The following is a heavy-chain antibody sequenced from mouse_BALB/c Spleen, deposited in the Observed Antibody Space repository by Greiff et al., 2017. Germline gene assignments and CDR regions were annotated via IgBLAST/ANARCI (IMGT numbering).Heavy chain of an antibody. V-gene: IGHV3-2*02. D-gene: IGHD4-1*01. CDR3: ARGLELGY. J-gene: IGHJ2*01. CDR1: GYSITSDYA. Sequence: DVKLQESGPGLVKPSQSLSLTCTVTGYSITSDYAWNWIRQFPGNKLEWMGYISYSGSTSYNPSLKSRISITRDTSKNQFFLQLNSVTTEDTATYYCARGLELGYWGQGTTLTVSS. CDR2: ISYSGST.